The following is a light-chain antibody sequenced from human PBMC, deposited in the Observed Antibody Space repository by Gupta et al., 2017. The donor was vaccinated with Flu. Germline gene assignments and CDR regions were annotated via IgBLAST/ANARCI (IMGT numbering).Light chain of an antibody. V-gene: IGLV2-14*01. CDR1: SSDVGDYNY. Sequence: SALTQPASVSGYTGQSTTISGTGTSSDVGDYNYVSWYQQHPGKAPKLMIYEVSNRSAVFAILFSGSKSGITTSLTISGLQAEDEADYYCSSYTNIITLVFGGGTKLTVL. CDR2: EVS. CDR3: SSYTNIITLV. J-gene: IGLJ3*02.